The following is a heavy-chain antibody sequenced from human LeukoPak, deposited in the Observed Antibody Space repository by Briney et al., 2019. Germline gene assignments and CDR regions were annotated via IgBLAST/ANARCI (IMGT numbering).Heavy chain of an antibody. Sequence: PGGSLRLSCAASGFTFDDYGMTWVRQAPGKGLEWVSNINWNGGSTLYADSVKGRFTISRDNAKNSVYLEMNSLRAEDTALYYCARRITMIRGTNFDYWGQGTLVTVPS. V-gene: IGHV3-20*04. J-gene: IGHJ4*02. D-gene: IGHD3-10*01. CDR1: GFTFDDYG. CDR3: ARRITMIRGTNFDY. CDR2: INWNGGST.